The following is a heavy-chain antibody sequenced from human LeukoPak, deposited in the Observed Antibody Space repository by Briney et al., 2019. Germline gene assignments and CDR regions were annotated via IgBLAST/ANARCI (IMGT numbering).Heavy chain of an antibody. J-gene: IGHJ5*02. Sequence: PSQTLSLTCAISGDTVSSNSAAWNWIRQSPSRGLEWLGRTYYRSKWYNDYAVSVKSRITINPDTSKNQFSLQLNSVTPEDTAVYYCARSSTSWRTRHFDPWGQGTLVTVSS. CDR1: GDTVSSNSAA. D-gene: IGHD2-2*01. V-gene: IGHV6-1*01. CDR3: ARSSTSWRTRHFDP. CDR2: TYYRSKWYN.